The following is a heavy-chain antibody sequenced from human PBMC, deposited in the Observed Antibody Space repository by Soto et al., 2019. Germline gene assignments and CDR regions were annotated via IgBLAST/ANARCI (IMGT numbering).Heavy chain of an antibody. CDR3: ATVKGLYRTLSIYDSSGYRLDY. Sequence: SETLSLTCAVYGGSFSGYYWSWIRQPPGKGLEWIGEINHSGSTNYNPSLKSRVTISVDTSKNQFSLTLSSVTAADTAVYYCATVKGLYRTLSIYDSSGYRLDYCGQVTLVTVSS. CDR2: INHSGST. CDR1: GGSFSGYY. V-gene: IGHV4-34*01. D-gene: IGHD3-22*01. J-gene: IGHJ4*02.